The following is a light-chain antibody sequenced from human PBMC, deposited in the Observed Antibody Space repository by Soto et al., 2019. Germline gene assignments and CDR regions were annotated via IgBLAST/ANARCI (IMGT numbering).Light chain of an antibody. CDR2: EVS. V-gene: IGLV2-14*01. J-gene: IGLJ2*01. CDR1: SSDVGAFNY. Sequence: QSALTQPASVSGSPGQSITISCTGASSDVGAFNYVSWYQQHPGKAPKLLIYEVSNRPSGLSNRFSGSKSGNTASLTISGLQAEDEADHYCSSYTSSTTRVFGGGTKLTVL. CDR3: SSYTSSTTRV.